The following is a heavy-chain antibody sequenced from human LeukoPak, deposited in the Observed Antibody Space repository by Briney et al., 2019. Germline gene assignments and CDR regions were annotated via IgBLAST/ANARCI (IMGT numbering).Heavy chain of an antibody. D-gene: IGHD3-16*01. CDR3: ARRRYYDSTGFLD. V-gene: IGHV4-39*01. CDR1: GDSISSSSYY. Sequence: SETLSLTCSVSGDSISSSSYYWGWVRQPPGKGLEWIGDIYYSGRTYYDSSLKSRLTIGIDTSKNEFSLTLRSVTATDTAVYYCARRRYYDSTGFLDWGQGTLVSVSS. J-gene: IGHJ1*01. CDR2: IYYSGRT.